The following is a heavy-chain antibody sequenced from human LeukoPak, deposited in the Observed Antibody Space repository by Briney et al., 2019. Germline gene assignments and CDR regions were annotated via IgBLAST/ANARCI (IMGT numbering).Heavy chain of an antibody. Sequence: ESGPTLVNPTQTLTLTCTFSGFSLSTSGVGVGWIRQPPGKALEWLALIYWDDDKRYSPSLKSRLTITKDTSKNQVVLTMTNMDPVDTATYYRAHVVVPAAILSSNWFDPWGQGTLVTVSS. J-gene: IGHJ5*02. CDR1: GFSLSTSGVG. V-gene: IGHV2-5*02. D-gene: IGHD2-2*02. CDR3: AHVVVPAAILSSNWFDP. CDR2: IYWDDDK.